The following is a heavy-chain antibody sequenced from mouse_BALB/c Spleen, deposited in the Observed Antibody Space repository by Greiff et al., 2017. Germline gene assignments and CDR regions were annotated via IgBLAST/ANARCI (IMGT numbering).Heavy chain of an antibody. Sequence: VQLQQPGAELVKPGASVKMSCKASGYTFTSYWMHWVKQRPGQGLEWIGTIDPSDSYTSYNQKFKGKATLTVDTSSSTAYMQLSSLTSEVSAVYYCTGKYYGSSHWYFDVWGAGTTVTVSS. CDR3: TGKYYGSSHWYFDV. CDR2: IDPSDSYT. CDR1: GYTFTSYW. D-gene: IGHD1-1*01. V-gene: IGHV1S127*01. J-gene: IGHJ1*01.